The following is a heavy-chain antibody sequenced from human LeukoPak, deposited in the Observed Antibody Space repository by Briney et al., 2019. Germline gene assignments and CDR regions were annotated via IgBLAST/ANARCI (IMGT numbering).Heavy chain of an antibody. CDR3: ARVDTAMVTWYDWFDP. Sequence: SETLSLTCAVYGGSFSGYYWSWIRQPPGKGLEWIGEINHSGSTNYNPSLKSRVTISVDTSKNQFSLKLSSVTAADTAVYYCARVDTAMVTWYDWFDPWGQGTLVTVSS. CDR1: GGSFSGYY. CDR2: INHSGST. D-gene: IGHD5-18*01. J-gene: IGHJ5*02. V-gene: IGHV4-34*01.